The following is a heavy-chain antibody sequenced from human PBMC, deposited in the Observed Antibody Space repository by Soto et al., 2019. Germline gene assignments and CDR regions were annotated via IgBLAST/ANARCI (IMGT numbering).Heavy chain of an antibody. V-gene: IGHV4-59*01. Sequence: KSSETLSLTCTVSGGSISSYYWSWIRQPPGKGLEWIGYIYYSGSTNYNPSLKSRVTISVDTSKNQFSLKLSSVTAADTAVYYCARSLRGGSSWYRPKHHLKYYGMDVWGQGTTVTVSS. D-gene: IGHD6-13*01. CDR2: IYYSGST. CDR3: ARSLRGGSSWYRPKHHLKYYGMDV. CDR1: GGSISSYY. J-gene: IGHJ6*02.